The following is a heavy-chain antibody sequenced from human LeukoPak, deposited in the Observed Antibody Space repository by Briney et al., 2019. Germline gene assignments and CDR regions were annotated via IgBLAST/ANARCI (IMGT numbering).Heavy chain of an antibody. J-gene: IGHJ4*02. CDR3: VREPTEVVGAEVATRFDY. D-gene: IGHD2-15*01. CDR1: GYTFTSYY. Sequence: ASVKVSCKASGYTFTSYYLHWVRQAPGQGLEWVGIINPSDCFTNYAQKFQGRVTMTSDTSASTVYMELSSLRSEDTAVYYCVREPTEVVGAEVATRFDYWGQGALVTVSS. V-gene: IGHV1-46*01. CDR2: INPSDCFT.